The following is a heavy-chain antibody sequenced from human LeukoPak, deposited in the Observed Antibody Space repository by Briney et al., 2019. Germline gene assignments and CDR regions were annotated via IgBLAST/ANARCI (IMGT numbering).Heavy chain of an antibody. D-gene: IGHD6-13*01. CDR1: GGSISGYY. J-gene: IGHJ4*02. CDR2: TYTSGST. V-gene: IGHV4-4*07. Sequence: PSETLSLTCTVSGGSISGYYWSWVRQSAGKGLEWIGRTYTSGSTNYNPSLKSRVTMSVDTSKNQFTLELSSVTAADTAVYYCARGGGRQLASSHSYFDYWGQGTLVTVSS. CDR3: ARGGGRQLASSHSYFDY.